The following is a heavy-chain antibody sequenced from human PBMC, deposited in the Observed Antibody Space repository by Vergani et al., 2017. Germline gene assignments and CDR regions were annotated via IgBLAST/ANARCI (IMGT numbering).Heavy chain of an antibody. CDR2: IIPILGIA. D-gene: IGHD4-17*01. Sequence: QVQLVQSGAEVKKPGSSVKVSCKASGGTFSSYAISWVRQAPGQGLEWMGRIIPILGIANYAQKFQGRVTITADKSTSTAYMELSSLRSEDTAVYYCATTVTTGYYYYGMDVGGQGTTVTGSS. V-gene: IGHV1-69*04. CDR1: GGTFSSYA. J-gene: IGHJ6*02. CDR3: ATTVTTGYYYYGMDV.